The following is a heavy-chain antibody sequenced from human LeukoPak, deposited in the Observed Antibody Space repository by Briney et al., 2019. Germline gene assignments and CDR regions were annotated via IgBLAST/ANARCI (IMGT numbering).Heavy chain of an antibody. V-gene: IGHV1-3*03. Sequence: ASVKVSCKASGDTFTNYAIHWVRQAPGQRLEWMGWINAGNGNTKYSQEFQGRVTITRDTSASTAYMELSSLRSEDMAVYYCARDLGWELLVLDYWGQGTLVTVSS. D-gene: IGHD1-26*01. CDR1: GDTFTNYA. CDR3: ARDLGWELLVLDY. CDR2: INAGNGNT. J-gene: IGHJ4*02.